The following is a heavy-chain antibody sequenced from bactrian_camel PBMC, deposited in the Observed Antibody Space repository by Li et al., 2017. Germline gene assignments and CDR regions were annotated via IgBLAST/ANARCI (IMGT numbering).Heavy chain of an antibody. Sequence: HVQLVESGGGSVQPGGSLRLSCAASGFTFSSVTMNWVRQAPGKGLEWVSSIDRSISSATYYADSVKGRFTISRDDAKNTMYLQMNNLKSDDTALYYCVSNDALDEYEYWGQGTQVTVS. D-gene: IGHD3*01. CDR3: VSNDALDEYEY. J-gene: IGHJ4*01. CDR2: IDRSISSAT. V-gene: IGHV3S6*01. CDR1: GFTFSSVT.